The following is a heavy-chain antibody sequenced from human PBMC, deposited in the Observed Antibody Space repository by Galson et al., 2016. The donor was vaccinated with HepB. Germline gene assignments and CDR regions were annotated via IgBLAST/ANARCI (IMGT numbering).Heavy chain of an antibody. CDR3: ARVSRSYWYFDL. Sequence: SLRLSCAASGFTFSRDAMHWVRQAPGKGLEWVAVVSYEGSTNYYADSVKGRFTISRDNFKNTLYLQINSLRVEDTAVYYCARVSRSYWYFDLWGRGTLVTVSS. V-gene: IGHV3-30-3*01. J-gene: IGHJ2*01. D-gene: IGHD6-6*01. CDR2: VSYEGSTN. CDR1: GFTFSRDA.